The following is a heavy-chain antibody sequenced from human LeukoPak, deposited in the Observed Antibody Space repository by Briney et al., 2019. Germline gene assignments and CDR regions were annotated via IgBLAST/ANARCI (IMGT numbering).Heavy chain of an antibody. J-gene: IGHJ3*02. D-gene: IGHD5-24*01. CDR1: GFTFRSYS. CDR2: IDPSSTYI. CDR3: ARAGRDGYSPASDSFDI. Sequence: PGGSLRLSCAASGFTFRSYSMNWVRQAPGKGLEWVSAIDPSSTYIYYADSVKGRFTISRDNAENSLYLQMNSLRVEDTAVYYCARAGRDGYSPASDSFDIWGQGKTVTVSS. V-gene: IGHV3-21*01.